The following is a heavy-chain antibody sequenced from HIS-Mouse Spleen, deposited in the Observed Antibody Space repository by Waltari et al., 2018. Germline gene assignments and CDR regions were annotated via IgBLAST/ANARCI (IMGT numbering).Heavy chain of an antibody. CDR1: GFTFSSYG. V-gene: IGHV3-30*18. CDR3: AKASSGWLDY. J-gene: IGHJ4*02. Sequence: QVQLVESGGGVVQPGRSLRLSCAASGFTFSSYGMHWVRQAPGNGLGWVAVISYDGSNKYYADSVKGRFTISRDNYKNTLYLQMNSLRAEDTAVYYCAKASSGWLDYWGQGTLVTVSS. D-gene: IGHD6-19*01. CDR2: ISYDGSNK.